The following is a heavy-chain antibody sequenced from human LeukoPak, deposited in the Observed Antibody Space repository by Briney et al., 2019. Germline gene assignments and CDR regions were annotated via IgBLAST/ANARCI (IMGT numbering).Heavy chain of an antibody. CDR2: INHSGST. J-gene: IGHJ6*03. V-gene: IGHV4-34*01. CDR3: AREVGPYYYYMDV. Sequence: SETLSLTCAVYGGSFSGYYWSWIRQPPGKGLEWIGEINHSGSTNYNPSLKSRVTTSVDTSKNQFSLKLSSVTAADTAVYYCAREVGPYYYYMDVWGKGTTVTVSS. D-gene: IGHD1-26*01. CDR1: GGSFSGYY.